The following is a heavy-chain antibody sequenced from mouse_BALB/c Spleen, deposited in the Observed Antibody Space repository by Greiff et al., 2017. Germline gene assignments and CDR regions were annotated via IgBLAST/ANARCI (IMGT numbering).Heavy chain of an antibody. V-gene: IGHV3-6*02. CDR1: GYSITSGYY. J-gene: IGHJ2*01. Sequence: EVQLQESGPGLVKPSQSLSLTCSVTGYSITSGYYWTWIRQFPGNKLEWMGYISYDGSNNYNPSLKNRISITRDTSKNQFFLKLNSVTTEDTATYYCASSPDYYGSGGNYFDYWGQGTTLTVSS. CDR2: ISYDGSN. D-gene: IGHD1-1*01. CDR3: ASSPDYYGSGGNYFDY.